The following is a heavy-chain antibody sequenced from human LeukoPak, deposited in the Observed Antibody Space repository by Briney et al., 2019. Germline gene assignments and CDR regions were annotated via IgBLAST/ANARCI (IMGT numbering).Heavy chain of an antibody. Sequence: ASVTVSCTAFNYTFTSYGISWVRQAPGKGLEWMAWISPYNGKTLYEEKYQGRVTLTTETSMDTAFMELTRLTSDDTAVYYCARDLSKLDYWGQGTLVSVSS. V-gene: IGHV1-18*01. CDR3: ARDLSKLDY. D-gene: IGHD4-11*01. CDR1: NYTFTSYG. CDR2: ISPYNGKT. J-gene: IGHJ4*02.